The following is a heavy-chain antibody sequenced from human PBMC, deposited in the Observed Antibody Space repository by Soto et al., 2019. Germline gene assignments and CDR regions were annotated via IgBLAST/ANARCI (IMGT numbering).Heavy chain of an antibody. CDR3: ARGLPPSTKGDIVVVTAMAFDI. Sequence: QVQLQQWGAGLLKPSETLSLTCAVYGGSFSGYYWSWIRQPPGKGLEWIGEINHSGSTNYNPSLKRRVTLPVVTSKNQFSPKLSSVTAAYTAVYYCARGLPPSTKGDIVVVTAMAFDIWGQVTMLTFSS. D-gene: IGHD2-21*02. J-gene: IGHJ3*02. V-gene: IGHV4-34*01. CDR1: GGSFSGYY. CDR2: INHSGST.